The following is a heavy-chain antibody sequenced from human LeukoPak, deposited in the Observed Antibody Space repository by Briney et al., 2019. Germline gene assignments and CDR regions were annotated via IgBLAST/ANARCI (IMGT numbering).Heavy chain of an antibody. V-gene: IGHV3-20*04. CDR1: GFTFGDYG. Sequence: GGSLRLSCAASGFTFGDYGMSRVRQAPGKGLEWVSGINWNGASTGCADSLKGRFTISRDNAKNSLYLQMNSLRAEDTALYYCARSPIIGYYYYYMDVWGEGTTVTVSS. J-gene: IGHJ6*03. D-gene: IGHD3-3*01. CDR3: ARSPIIGYYYYYMDV. CDR2: INWNGAST.